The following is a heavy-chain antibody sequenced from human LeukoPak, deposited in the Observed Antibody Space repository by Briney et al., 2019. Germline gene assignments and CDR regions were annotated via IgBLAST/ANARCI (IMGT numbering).Heavy chain of an antibody. D-gene: IGHD4-17*01. CDR3: ARERHSAEAPAGYGDSLSFDY. CDR1: GYSISSDY. Sequence: PSETLSLTCTVSGYSISSDYWGWIRQPPGKGLEWIGSIYHSGRTFYNPSLKSRVTISVDTSKNQFSLKLTSVTAADTAVYYCARERHSAEAPAGYGDSLSFDYWGQGTLVTVSS. V-gene: IGHV4-38-2*02. J-gene: IGHJ4*02. CDR2: IYHSGRT.